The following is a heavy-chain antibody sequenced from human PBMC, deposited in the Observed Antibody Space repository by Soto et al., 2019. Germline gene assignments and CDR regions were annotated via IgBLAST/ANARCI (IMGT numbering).Heavy chain of an antibody. CDR1: GYTFTGYY. Sequence: ASVKVSCKASGYTFTGYYMHWVRQAPGQGLEWMGCINPNSGGTNYAQKFQGWVTMTRDTSISTAYMELSRLRSDDTAVYYCARGYCSSTSCYPGMDVWGQGTTVTVSS. J-gene: IGHJ6*02. CDR2: INPNSGGT. CDR3: ARGYCSSTSCYPGMDV. V-gene: IGHV1-2*04. D-gene: IGHD2-2*01.